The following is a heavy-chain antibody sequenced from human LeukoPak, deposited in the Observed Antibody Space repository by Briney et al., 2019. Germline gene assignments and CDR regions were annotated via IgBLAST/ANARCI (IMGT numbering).Heavy chain of an antibody. J-gene: IGHJ4*02. CDR1: GGSFSGYY. D-gene: IGHD3-10*01. Sequence: PSETLSLTCAVYGGSFSGYYWSWIRQPPGKGLEWIGEINHRGSTNYNPSLKSRVTISVDTSKNQFSLKLSSVTAADTAVYYCARTLLSYDYWGQGTLVTVSS. CDR2: INHRGST. V-gene: IGHV4-34*01. CDR3: ARTLLSYDY.